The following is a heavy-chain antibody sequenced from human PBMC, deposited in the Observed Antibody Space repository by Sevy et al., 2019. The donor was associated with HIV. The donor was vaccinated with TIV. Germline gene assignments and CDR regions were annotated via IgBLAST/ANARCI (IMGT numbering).Heavy chain of an antibody. J-gene: IGHJ4*02. CDR1: GFTFSGSD. CDR2: IGTLADT. V-gene: IGHV3-13*01. D-gene: IGHD2-21*01. Sequence: GGSLRLSCAASGFTFSGSDMHWVRQVKGKGLEWISSIGTLADTFYADSVKGRFTISRDNAQSYLYLHMSRLKVGDTALYSCVRGLQTHCDRTACPLDYWGQGTLVTVSS. CDR3: VRGLQTHCDRTACPLDY.